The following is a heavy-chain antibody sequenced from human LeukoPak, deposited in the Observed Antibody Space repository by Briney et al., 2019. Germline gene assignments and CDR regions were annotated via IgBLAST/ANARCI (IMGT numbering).Heavy chain of an antibody. CDR1: GGSISSSSYY. CDR3: ARHSRGLIVGATWRFDY. Sequence: SETLSLTCTVSGGSISSSSYYWGWIRQPPGKGLEWIGSIYYSGSTYYNPSLKSRVTISVDTSKNQFSLKLSSVTAADTAVSYCARHSRGLIVGATWRFDYWGQGTLVTVSS. CDR2: IYYSGST. V-gene: IGHV4-39*01. D-gene: IGHD1-26*01. J-gene: IGHJ4*02.